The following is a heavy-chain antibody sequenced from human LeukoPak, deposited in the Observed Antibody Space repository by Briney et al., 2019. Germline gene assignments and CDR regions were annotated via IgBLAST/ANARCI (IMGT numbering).Heavy chain of an antibody. D-gene: IGHD2-21*01. CDR3: ARGLQVIYGMDV. CDR2: IWYDGSNK. CDR1: GFTFSSYG. J-gene: IGHJ6*04. V-gene: IGHV3-33*01. Sequence: GGSLRLSCAASGFTFSSYGMNWVRQAPGKGLEWVAVIWYDGSNKYYADSVEGRFTISRDNSKNTLYLQMNSLRAEDTAVYYCARGLQVIYGMDVWGKGTTVTVSS.